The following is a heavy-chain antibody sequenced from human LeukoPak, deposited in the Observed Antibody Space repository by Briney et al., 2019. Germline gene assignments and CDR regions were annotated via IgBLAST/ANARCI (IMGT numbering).Heavy chain of an antibody. CDR3: ARDPYYDSSGYYLH. CDR2: ISAYNGNT. V-gene: IGHV1-18*01. CDR1: GYTFTSYG. D-gene: IGHD3-22*01. Sequence: ASVKVSFKASGYTFTSYGISWVRQAPGQGLEWMGWISAYNGNTNYAQKLQGRVTMTTDTSTSTAYMGLRSLRSDDTAVYYCARDPYYDSSGYYLHWGQGTLVTVSS. J-gene: IGHJ4*02.